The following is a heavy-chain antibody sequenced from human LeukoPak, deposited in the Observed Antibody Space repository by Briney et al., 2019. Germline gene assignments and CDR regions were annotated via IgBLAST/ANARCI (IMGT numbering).Heavy chain of an antibody. CDR3: ASLSMTTVVTPSFDY. V-gene: IGHV3-11*01. J-gene: IGHJ4*02. Sequence: GGSLRLSCAASGFTFSDYCMSWIRQAPGKGLEWVSYISSSGSTIYYADSVKGRFTISRDNAKNSLYLQMNSLRAEDTAVYYCASLSMTTVVTPSFDYWGQGTLVTVSS. CDR2: ISSSGSTI. D-gene: IGHD4-23*01. CDR1: GFTFSDYC.